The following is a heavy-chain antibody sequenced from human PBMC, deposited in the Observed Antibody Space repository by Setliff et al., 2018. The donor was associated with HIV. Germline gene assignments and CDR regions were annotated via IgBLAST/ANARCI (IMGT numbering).Heavy chain of an antibody. CDR3: AEEAHIRGMITFAGALDV. V-gene: IGHV1-58*01. Sequence: ASVKVSCKASGFTFTSSAVQWVRQARGQRPEWIGWIVVGSGDTNYAQKFQERVTISRDIATDTAYMELSSLRSEDTAMYYCAEEAHIRGMITFAGALDVWGKGTTVTVSS. D-gene: IGHD3-16*01. J-gene: IGHJ6*04. CDR2: IVVGSGDT. CDR1: GFTFTSSA.